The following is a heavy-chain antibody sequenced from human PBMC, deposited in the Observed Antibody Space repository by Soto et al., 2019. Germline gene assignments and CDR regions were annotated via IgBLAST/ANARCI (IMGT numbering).Heavy chain of an antibody. Sequence: SETLSLTCAVYGASFSGYYLSWVRQPPGKGLEWIGEINHRGSTNYNPSLKSRVTISVDTSKNQFSLKLSSVTAADTAVYYCARLPYSGSDFDYWGQGALVTVCS. J-gene: IGHJ4*02. V-gene: IGHV4-34*01. CDR1: GASFSGYY. CDR3: ARLPYSGSDFDY. CDR2: INHRGST. D-gene: IGHD3-10*01.